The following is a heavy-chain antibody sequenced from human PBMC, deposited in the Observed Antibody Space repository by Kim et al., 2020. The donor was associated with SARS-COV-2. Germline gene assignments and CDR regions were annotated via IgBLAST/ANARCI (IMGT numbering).Heavy chain of an antibody. CDR1: GFTFGDYA. J-gene: IGHJ6*03. CDR3: AKLQYSSSSGRYYYYYYMDV. D-gene: IGHD6-6*01. V-gene: IGHV3-9*01. Sequence: GGSLRLSCAASGFTFGDYAMHWVRQAPGKGLEWVSGISWNSGSIGYADSVKGRFTISRDNAKNSLYLQMNSLRAEDTALYYCAKLQYSSSSGRYYYYYYMDVWGKGTTVTVSS. CDR2: ISWNSGSI.